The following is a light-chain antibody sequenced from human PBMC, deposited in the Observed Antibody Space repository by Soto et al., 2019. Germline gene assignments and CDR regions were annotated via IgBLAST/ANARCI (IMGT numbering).Light chain of an antibody. CDR2: DVS. J-gene: IGLJ2*01. CDR1: SSDVGGYNY. Sequence: QSALTQPPSASGSPGQSVTISCTGTSSDVGGYNYVSWYQQHPGKAPKLMIYDVSKRPSGVPDRFSGSKSGTTASLTVSGLQAEDEADYYCSSYAGSNHLVFGGGTKLTVL. V-gene: IGLV2-8*01. CDR3: SSYAGSNHLV.